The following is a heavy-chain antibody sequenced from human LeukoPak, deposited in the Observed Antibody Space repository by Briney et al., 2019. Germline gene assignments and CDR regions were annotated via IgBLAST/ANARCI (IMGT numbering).Heavy chain of an antibody. CDR2: IYYTGST. Sequence: SQTLSLTCTVSGGSISSGDYYWAWIRQPPGKGLEWIAYIYYTGSTYYNPSLKSRVTISVDTSKNQFSLKMTSLTAADTAVYYCARDNYDSSGYYEHALDLWGQGTMVTVSS. CDR1: GGSISSGDYY. CDR3: ARDNYDSSGYYEHALDL. J-gene: IGHJ3*01. D-gene: IGHD3-22*01. V-gene: IGHV4-30-4*01.